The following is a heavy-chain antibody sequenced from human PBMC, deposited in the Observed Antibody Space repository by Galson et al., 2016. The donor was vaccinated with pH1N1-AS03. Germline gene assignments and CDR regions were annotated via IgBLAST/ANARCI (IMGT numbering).Heavy chain of an antibody. CDR2: ISFDGTNK. CDR1: GFTISNFG. Sequence: SLRLSCAASGFTISNFGMLWVRQAPGQELEWVAIISFDGTNKYYADSVKGRFSISRDNSKNTLFLQMSALRAEDTAVYFCARESLYGGYYFDYWGQGALVTVSS. V-gene: IGHV3-30*03. J-gene: IGHJ4*02. CDR3: ARESLYGGYYFDY. D-gene: IGHD2-8*01.